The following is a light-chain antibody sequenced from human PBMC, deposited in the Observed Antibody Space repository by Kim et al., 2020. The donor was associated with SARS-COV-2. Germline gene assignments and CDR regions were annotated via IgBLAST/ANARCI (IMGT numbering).Light chain of an antibody. CDR1: QNINNY. CDR3: QQSNTTPLT. CDR2: AAS. V-gene: IGKV1-39*01. Sequence: DIQMTQSPSSLSASVGDRVTITCRASQNINNYLNWYQQNLGKAPKLLIYAASTLESGVPSRFSGSTSGTDFTLTISDLRPEDFATYYCQQSNTTPLTFGGGTKVDIK. J-gene: IGKJ4*01.